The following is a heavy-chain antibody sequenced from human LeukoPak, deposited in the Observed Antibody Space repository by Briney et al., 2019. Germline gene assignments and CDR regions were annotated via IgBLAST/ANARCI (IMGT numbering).Heavy chain of an antibody. V-gene: IGHV4-59*13. Sequence: PSETLSLTCTVSGGSISSFYWSWIRQPPGKGLEWIGYMYYGGSPNYNPSLKSRVIPSLDTSKKQFSLKLNSVTTADTAVYYCVTGRYSYGWYDHWGQGILVIVSS. CDR3: VTGRYSYGWYDH. J-gene: IGHJ5*02. CDR2: MYYGGSP. D-gene: IGHD1-26*01. CDR1: GGSISSFY.